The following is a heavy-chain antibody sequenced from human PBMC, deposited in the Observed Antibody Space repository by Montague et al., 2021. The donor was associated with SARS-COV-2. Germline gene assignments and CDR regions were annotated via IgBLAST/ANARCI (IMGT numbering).Heavy chain of an antibody. Sequence: SETLSLTCAVSGGSISSREWWSWVRQPPGKGLEWIGEIHQSESGXTNYNPPLKSRVTISIDQSKNYFSLNLTSMTAADTAVYYCGGTGGYFSPVDVWGQGTTVIVSS. V-gene: IGHV4-4*02. J-gene: IGHJ6*02. CDR1: GGSISSREW. CDR2: IHQSESGXT. CDR3: GGTGGYFSPVDV. D-gene: IGHD2-21*01.